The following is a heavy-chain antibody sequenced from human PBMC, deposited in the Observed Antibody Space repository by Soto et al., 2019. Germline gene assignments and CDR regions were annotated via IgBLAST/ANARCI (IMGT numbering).Heavy chain of an antibody. CDR2: TYYRSKWYN. J-gene: IGHJ3*02. D-gene: IGHD3-22*01. CDR1: GDSVSSNSAA. CDR3: ARGDYYDSSGYYRGDAFDI. Sequence: PSQTLSLTCAISGDSVSSNSAAWNWIRPSPSRGLEWLGRTYYRSKWYNDYAVSVKSRITINPDTSKNQFSLQLNSVTPEDTAVYYCARGDYYDSSGYYRGDAFDIWGQGTMVTV. V-gene: IGHV6-1*01.